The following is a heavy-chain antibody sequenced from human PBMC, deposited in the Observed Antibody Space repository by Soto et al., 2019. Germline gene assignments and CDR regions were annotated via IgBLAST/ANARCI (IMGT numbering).Heavy chain of an antibody. CDR1: GDISPRYG. CDR2: IDCYNGVT. CDR3: AGDHGNYRTFDQ. V-gene: IGHV1-18*01. Sequence: QVQLVQSGPEVKKPGALVKVSCKASGDISPRYGISWVRQAPGQGLEWLGWIDCYNGVTNYAQSLQGRVTLTTDSSTCTAYMEVRSLRFDDTAVYYCAGDHGNYRTFDQWGQGTLVTVSS. D-gene: IGHD4-4*01. J-gene: IGHJ4*02.